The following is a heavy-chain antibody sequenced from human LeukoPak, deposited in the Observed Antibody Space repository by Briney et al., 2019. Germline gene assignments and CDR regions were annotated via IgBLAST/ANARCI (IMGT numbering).Heavy chain of an antibody. J-gene: IGHJ5*02. CDR2: IYSGGST. D-gene: IGHD6-13*01. CDR1: GFTVSSNY. V-gene: IGHV3-53*01. Sequence: GGSLRLSCAASGFTVSSNYMSWVRQAPGKGLEWVSVIYSGGSTYYADSVKGRFTISRDNAKDSLYLQMNSLRDEDTAVYYCARERGQLMEFDWFDPWGQGTLVTVSS. CDR3: ARERGQLMEFDWFDP.